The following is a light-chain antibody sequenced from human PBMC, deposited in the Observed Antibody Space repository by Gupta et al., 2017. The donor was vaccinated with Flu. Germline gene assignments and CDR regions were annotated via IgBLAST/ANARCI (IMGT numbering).Light chain of an antibody. CDR3: QAWDSSTAG. CDR1: KLGDTY. Sequence: SYELTQPPSVSVSPGQTASITCSGDKLGDTYACWYQQKPGQSPVLVIYQDSKRPSGIPERFSGSNSGNTATLTISGTQAMNEADYYCQAWDSSTAGLGGGTKLTVL. J-gene: IGLJ3*02. V-gene: IGLV3-1*01. CDR2: QDS.